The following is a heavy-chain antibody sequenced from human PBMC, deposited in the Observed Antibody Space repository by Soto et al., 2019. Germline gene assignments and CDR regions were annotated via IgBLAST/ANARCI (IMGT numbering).Heavy chain of an antibody. CDR3: ARKQAGPVFGLPTHFYYMDV. Sequence: QVQLQESGPGLLKPSETLSLTCTVSGGSVSDYYWSWIRQAPGKGLEWIGYTYYTGRTAFNPSLKSRLSMSVDTSKNQFSLEFTSVTAAYTAVYYGARKQAGPVFGLPTHFYYMDVWGNGTTVTVSS. J-gene: IGHJ6*03. V-gene: IGHV4-59*02. CDR2: TYYTGRT. D-gene: IGHD3-3*01. CDR1: GGSVSDYY.